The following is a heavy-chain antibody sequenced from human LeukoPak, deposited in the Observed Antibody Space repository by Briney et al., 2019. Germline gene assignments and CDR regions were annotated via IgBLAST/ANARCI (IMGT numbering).Heavy chain of an antibody. CDR1: GYTFTGYY. CDR2: MNPNSGNT. J-gene: IGHJ4*02. V-gene: IGHV1-8*03. Sequence: EASVKVSCKASGYTFTGYYMHWVRQATGQGLEWMGWMNPNSGNTGYAQKFQGRVTITRNTSISTAYMELSSLRSEDTAVYYCARERAGCSSTSCYPAFDYWGQGTLVTVSS. CDR3: ARERAGCSSTSCYPAFDY. D-gene: IGHD2-2*01.